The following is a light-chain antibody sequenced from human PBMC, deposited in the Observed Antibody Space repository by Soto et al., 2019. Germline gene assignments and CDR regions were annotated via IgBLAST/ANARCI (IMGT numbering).Light chain of an antibody. CDR2: GAS. CDR3: QQYGSSMYT. V-gene: IGKV3-20*01. Sequence: EIVLTQSPGTLSLSPGERATHSCRASQSVSSSYLAWYQQKPGQAPRLLIYGASSRATGIPDRFSGSGSGTDFTLTISRLEPEDFAVYYCQQYGSSMYTFGQGTKVYIK. CDR1: QSVSSSY. J-gene: IGKJ2*01.